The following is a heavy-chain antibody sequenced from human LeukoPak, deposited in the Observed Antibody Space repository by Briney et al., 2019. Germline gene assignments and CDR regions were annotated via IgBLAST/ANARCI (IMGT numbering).Heavy chain of an antibody. CDR2: ISYDGSNK. J-gene: IGHJ4*02. CDR3: AREEAIRGYFDY. D-gene: IGHD3-10*01. Sequence: GGSLRLSCAASGFTFSSYAMHWVRQAPGKGLEWVAVISYDGSNKYYADSVKGRFTISRDNSKNTLYLQMNSLRAEDTAVYYCAREEAIRGYFDYWGQGTLVTVSS. V-gene: IGHV3-30-3*01. CDR1: GFTFSSYA.